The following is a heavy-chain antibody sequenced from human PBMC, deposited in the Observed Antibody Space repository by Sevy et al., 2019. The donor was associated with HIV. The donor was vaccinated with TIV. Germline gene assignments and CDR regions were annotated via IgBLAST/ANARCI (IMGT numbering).Heavy chain of an antibody. CDR3: ARDQTSRPNGGDSDDAFDI. Sequence: GGSLRLSCAASGISFSDHYMSWIRQAPGKRLEWVSYISSSGGSVYYADSVKGRLTISRDNDKKSLYLQMNNLRVEDTAVYYCARDQTSRPNGGDSDDAFDIWGRGTMVTVSS. J-gene: IGHJ3*02. CDR2: ISSSGGSV. CDR1: GISFSDHY. D-gene: IGHD2-21*02. V-gene: IGHV3-11*04.